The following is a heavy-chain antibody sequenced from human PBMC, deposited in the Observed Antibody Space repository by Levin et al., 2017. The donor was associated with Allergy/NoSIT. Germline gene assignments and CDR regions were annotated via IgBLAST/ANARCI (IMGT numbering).Heavy chain of an antibody. V-gene: IGHV3-23*01. CDR2: ISGSGGNT. Sequence: GGSLRLSCATSGFTFNNYAMTWVRQAPGKGLEYVSTISGSGGNTYYADSVKGRFTISRDNSKNTLYLQMNSLRAEDTAVYYCAKQGAQFYYYNMDGWGQGTTVTVSS. CDR1: GFTFNNYA. CDR3: AKQGAQFYYYNMDG. D-gene: IGHD3-16*01. J-gene: IGHJ6*02.